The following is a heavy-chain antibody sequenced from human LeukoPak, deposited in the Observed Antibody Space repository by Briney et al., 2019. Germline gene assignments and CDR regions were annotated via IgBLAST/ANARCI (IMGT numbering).Heavy chain of an antibody. D-gene: IGHD2-2*02. J-gene: IGHJ4*02. Sequence: GGSLRLSCAASGFTFNSFAMSWVRPAPGRGREWVSAISGGGSTYYGDSVKGQFTISRDNSKNTLYLQMNSLRADDTAVYYCAKSGLYRFDYWGQGTLVTVSS. CDR3: AKSGLYRFDY. V-gene: IGHV3-23*01. CDR2: ISGGGST. CDR1: GFTFNSFA.